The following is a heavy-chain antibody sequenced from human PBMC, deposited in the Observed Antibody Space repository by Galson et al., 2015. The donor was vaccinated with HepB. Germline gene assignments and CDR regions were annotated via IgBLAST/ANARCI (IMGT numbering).Heavy chain of an antibody. D-gene: IGHD3-22*01. J-gene: IGHJ3*02. Sequence: SVKVSCKASGGTFSSFGISWVRQVPGQGLEWMGEITPTSGTTKYSWKFQGRVKITADEFTTTVYMEMTSLRSEDTAVYYCARDHYHYDTSAQKGADDGCDIWGQGTVVTVSS. CDR1: GGTFSSFG. CDR2: ITPTSGTT. V-gene: IGHV1-69*13. CDR3: ARDHYHYDTSAQKGADDGCDI.